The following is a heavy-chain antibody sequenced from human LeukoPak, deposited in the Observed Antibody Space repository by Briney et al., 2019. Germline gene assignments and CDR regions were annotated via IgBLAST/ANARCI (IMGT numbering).Heavy chain of an antibody. CDR1: GYTFTGYY. Sequence: ASVKVSCKASGYTFTGYYMHWVRQAPGQGLEWMGWINPNSGGTNYAQKFQGRVTMTRDTSISTAYMELSRLRSDDTAVYYCARDLQVYSYGEFDPWGQGTLATVSS. J-gene: IGHJ5*02. CDR3: ARDLQVYSYGEFDP. V-gene: IGHV1-2*02. D-gene: IGHD5-18*01. CDR2: INPNSGGT.